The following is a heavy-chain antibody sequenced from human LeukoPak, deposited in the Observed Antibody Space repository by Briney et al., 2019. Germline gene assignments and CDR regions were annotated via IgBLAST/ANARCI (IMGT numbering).Heavy chain of an antibody. CDR1: GFTFSSYA. CDR2: IFGSGGST. CDR3: ARDRLTTVTTFHLDY. Sequence: PGGSLRLSCAASGFTFSSYAMYWVRQAPGKGLEWVSGIFGSGGSTHYADSVKGRFTISRDNSKSTLYLQMSSLRAEDTAMYYCARDRLTTVTTFHLDYWGQGTLVTASS. D-gene: IGHD4-17*01. J-gene: IGHJ4*02. V-gene: IGHV3-23*01.